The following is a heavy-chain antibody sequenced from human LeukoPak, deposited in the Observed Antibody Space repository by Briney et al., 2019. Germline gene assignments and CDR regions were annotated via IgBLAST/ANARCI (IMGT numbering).Heavy chain of an antibody. D-gene: IGHD5-12*01. V-gene: IGHV5-51*01. Sequence: GESLKISCKGSGYKFSNYWIGWVRQMPGKGLEWMGIIYPGDSETRHSPPFQDQVTMSAGKSINTAYLQWSSLKASDTAMYYCARHRYHYLDAFDIWGQGTMVTVSS. CDR2: IYPGDSET. J-gene: IGHJ3*02. CDR3: ARHRYHYLDAFDI. CDR1: GYKFSNYW.